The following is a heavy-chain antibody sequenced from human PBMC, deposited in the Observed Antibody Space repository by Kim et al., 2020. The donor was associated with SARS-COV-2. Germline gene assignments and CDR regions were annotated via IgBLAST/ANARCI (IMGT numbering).Heavy chain of an antibody. D-gene: IGHD2-2*01. V-gene: IGHV1-2*02. J-gene: IGHJ5*02. CDR1: GYTFTGYY. Sequence: ASVKVSCKASGYTFTGYYMHWVRQAPGQGLEWMGWINPNSGGTNYAQKFQGRVTMTRDTSISTAYMELSRLRSDDTAVYYCARDSLRGIVVVPAARLKNWCDPWGQGTLVTVSS. CDR3: ARDSLRGIVVVPAARLKNWCDP. CDR2: INPNSGGT.